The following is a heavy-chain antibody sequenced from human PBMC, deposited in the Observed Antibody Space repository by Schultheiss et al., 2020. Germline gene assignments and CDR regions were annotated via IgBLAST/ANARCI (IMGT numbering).Heavy chain of an antibody. CDR2: IYPGDSDT. Sequence: GGSLRLSCKGSGYSFTSYWIGWVRQMPGKGLEWMGIIYPGDSDTRYSPSFQGQVTISADKSISTAYLQWSSLKASDTAMYYCARIIAVADYFDYWGQGTLVNGSS. V-gene: IGHV5-51*01. CDR1: GYSFTSYW. J-gene: IGHJ4*02. D-gene: IGHD6-19*01. CDR3: ARIIAVADYFDY.